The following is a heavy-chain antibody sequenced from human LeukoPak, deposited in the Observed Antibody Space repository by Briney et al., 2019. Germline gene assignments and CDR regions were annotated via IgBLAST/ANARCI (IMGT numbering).Heavy chain of an antibody. CDR3: APRGNIEHSYGYGKWFDP. CDR1: GGSIGSSSYY. CDR2: IYYSGST. D-gene: IGHD5-18*01. V-gene: IGHV4-39*01. J-gene: IGHJ5*02. Sequence: PSETLSLTCTVSGGSIGSSSYYWGWIRQPPGKGLEWIGSIYYSGSTYYNPALKSRLTISVDTSKNQFSLKLSSVTATDTAVYYCAPRGNIEHSYGYGKWFDPWGQGARVTVCS.